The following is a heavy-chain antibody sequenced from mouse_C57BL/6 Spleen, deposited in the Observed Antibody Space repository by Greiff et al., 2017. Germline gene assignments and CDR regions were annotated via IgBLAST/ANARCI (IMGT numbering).Heavy chain of an antibody. CDR3: ASHYYGSFAY. CDR1: GFTFSSYT. CDR2: ISGGGGNT. J-gene: IGHJ3*01. D-gene: IGHD1-1*01. Sequence: DVTLVESGGGLVKPGGSLKLSCAASGFTFSSYTMSWVRQTPEKRLAWVATISGGGGNTYYPDSVKGRFTISRDNAKHTLYLQMSSLRSEDTALYYCASHYYGSFAYWGQGTLVTVSA. V-gene: IGHV5-9*01.